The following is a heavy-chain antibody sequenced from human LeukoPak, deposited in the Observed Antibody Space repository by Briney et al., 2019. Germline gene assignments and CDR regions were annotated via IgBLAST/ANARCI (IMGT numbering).Heavy chain of an antibody. J-gene: IGHJ6*03. V-gene: IGHV4-34*01. CDR1: GGSFSGYY. D-gene: IGHD3-3*01. CDR3: ARGVYDFWSGYPPCYMDV. CDR2: INHSGST. Sequence: SETLSLTCAIYGGSFSGYYWSWIRQPPGKGLEWIGEINHSGSTNYNPSLKSRVTISVDTSKNQFSLKLSSVAAADTAVYYCARGVYDFWSGYPPCYMDVWGKGTTVTVSS.